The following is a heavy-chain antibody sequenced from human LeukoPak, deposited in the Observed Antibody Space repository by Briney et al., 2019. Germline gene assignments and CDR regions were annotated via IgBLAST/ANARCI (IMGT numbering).Heavy chain of an antibody. J-gene: IGHJ4*02. CDR3: VRGITGYSSGWPYFAF. CDR2: IIPSRDST. CDR1: GYTFTSYY. D-gene: IGHD6-19*01. V-gene: IGHV1-46*01. Sequence: ASVKVSCKASGYTFTSYYMHWVRQAPGQGLEWMGMIIPSRDSTNYAQRFQGRVTMTRDTSTSTVYMELSSLTSEDTAVYYCVRGITGYSSGWPYFAFWGQGTLVTVSS.